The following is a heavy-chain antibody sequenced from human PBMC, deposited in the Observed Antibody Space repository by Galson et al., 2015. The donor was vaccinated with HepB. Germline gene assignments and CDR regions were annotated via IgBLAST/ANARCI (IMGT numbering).Heavy chain of an antibody. Sequence: SLRLSCAASGFTFSSYAMHWVRQAPGKGLEWVAVISYDGSNKYYADSVKGRFTISRDNSKNTLYLQMNSLRAEDTAVYYCARAPDYGDYARSDAFDIWGQGTMVTVSS. D-gene: IGHD4-17*01. V-gene: IGHV3-30*04. CDR2: ISYDGSNK. J-gene: IGHJ3*02. CDR1: GFTFSSYA. CDR3: ARAPDYGDYARSDAFDI.